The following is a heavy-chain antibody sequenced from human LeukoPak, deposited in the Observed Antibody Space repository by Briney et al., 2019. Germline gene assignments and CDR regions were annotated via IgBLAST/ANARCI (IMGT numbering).Heavy chain of an antibody. V-gene: IGHV1-18*01. CDR2: ISAYNGNT. CDR3: ARRYTMVRGAQAWAFDY. J-gene: IGHJ4*02. CDR1: GYTFTSYG. D-gene: IGHD3-10*01. Sequence: GASVKVSCKASGYTFTSYGISWVRQAPGQGLEWMGWISAYNGNTNYAQKLQGRVTMTTDTSTSAAYMELRSLRSDDTAVYYCARRYTMVRGAQAWAFDYWGQGTLVTVSS.